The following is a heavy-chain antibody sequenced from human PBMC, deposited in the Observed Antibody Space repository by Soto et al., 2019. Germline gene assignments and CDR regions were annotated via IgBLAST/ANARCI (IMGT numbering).Heavy chain of an antibody. CDR2: IYTSGST. J-gene: IGHJ5*02. CDR1: GGSISSYY. V-gene: IGHV4-4*07. Sequence: QVQLQESGPGLVKPSETLSLTCTVSGGSISSYYWSWIRQPAGKGLEWIGRIYTSGSTNYNPSFNSRVTMSVDTSKNHCSLELSSVTAADTAVYYCARDRVPVAGTRRWFDPWGQGTLVTVSS. CDR3: ARDRVPVAGTRRWFDP. D-gene: IGHD6-19*01.